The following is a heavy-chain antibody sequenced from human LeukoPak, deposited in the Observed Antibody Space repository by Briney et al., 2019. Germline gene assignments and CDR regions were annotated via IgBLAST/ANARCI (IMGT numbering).Heavy chain of an antibody. CDR3: ARTWFSSGYYFFDY. Sequence: PGGSLRLSCKGSGYSFSIYWIAWVRQMPGKGLEWMGIIYPGDSETRYSPSFQGQVTISADKSISTAYLQWSSLKASDTAIYYCARTWFSSGYYFFDYWGQGILVTVSS. J-gene: IGHJ4*02. D-gene: IGHD6-25*01. V-gene: IGHV5-51*01. CDR1: GYSFSIYW. CDR2: IYPGDSET.